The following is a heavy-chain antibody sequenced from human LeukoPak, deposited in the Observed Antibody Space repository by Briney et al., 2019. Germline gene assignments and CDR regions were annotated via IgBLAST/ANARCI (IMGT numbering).Heavy chain of an antibody. CDR1: SGSISSSSYY. CDR2: IYYSGST. CDR3: ARRGYCSSTSCYEYWFDP. D-gene: IGHD2-2*01. V-gene: IGHV4-39*01. Sequence: SETLSLTCTVSSGSISSSSYYWGWIRQPPGKGLEWIGIIYYSGSTYYNPSLKSRLTTSVDTSKNQFSLKLSSVTATDTAVYYCARRGYCSSTSCYEYWFDPWGQGTLVTVSS. J-gene: IGHJ5*02.